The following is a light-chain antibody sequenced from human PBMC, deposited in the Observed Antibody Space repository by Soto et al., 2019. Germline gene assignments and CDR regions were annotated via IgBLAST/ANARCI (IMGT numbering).Light chain of an antibody. J-gene: IGKJ2*01. CDR2: DAS. CDR1: QSISSW. V-gene: IGKV1-5*01. Sequence: DIQMTQSPSTLSASVGDRVTITCRASQSISSWLAWFQQKPGKAPKLLIFDASTLETGVPSRFRGGGSGTEFTLTISSLQPDDFATYYCQQYNSYSYTFGQGTKVDI. CDR3: QQYNSYSYT.